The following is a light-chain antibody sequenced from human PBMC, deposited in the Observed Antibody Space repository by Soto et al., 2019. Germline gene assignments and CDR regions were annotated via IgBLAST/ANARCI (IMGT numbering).Light chain of an antibody. J-gene: IGLJ1*01. CDR2: QDS. V-gene: IGLV3-1*01. CDR3: QAWDSNTGV. Sequence: SYELIQPSSVSVSPGQTASITCSGDNLGDKYACWYQQKPGQSPVLVIYQDSKRPSGIPERFSGSNSGNTATLTISGTQAMDEADYYCQAWDSNTGVFGTGTKVTVL. CDR1: NLGDKY.